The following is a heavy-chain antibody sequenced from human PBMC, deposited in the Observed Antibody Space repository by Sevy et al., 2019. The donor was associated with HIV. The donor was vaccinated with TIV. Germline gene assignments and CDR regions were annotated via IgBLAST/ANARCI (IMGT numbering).Heavy chain of an antibody. J-gene: IGHJ4*02. V-gene: IGHV4-59*01. CDR1: GDSISPYY. CDR3: ARETVGAGYYFDY. D-gene: IGHD1-26*01. Sequence: SETLSLTCSVSGDSISPYYWTWIRQPPGKALEWIGYVFYSGTTNYNPSLESRVTISIDTSKNQFSLNLTSVTAADTAFYYCARETVGAGYYFDYWGQGTLVTVSS. CDR2: VFYSGTT.